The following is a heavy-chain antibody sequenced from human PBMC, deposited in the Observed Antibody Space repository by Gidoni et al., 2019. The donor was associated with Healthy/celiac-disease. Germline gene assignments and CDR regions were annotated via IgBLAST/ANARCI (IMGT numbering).Heavy chain of an antibody. CDR3: ASGKDYYDSSGYTNWFDP. Sequence: EAPLVESGGGLVQPGGSLRLSCAPSGFTVSRYEMNWVRQDPGKGLEWVSDISSSGSTIYYADAVKGRFTISRDNAKNALYLQMNSLRAEDTAVYYCASGKDYYDSSGYTNWFDPWGQGTLVTVSS. V-gene: IGHV3-48*03. D-gene: IGHD3-22*01. CDR2: ISSSGSTI. CDR1: GFTVSRYE. J-gene: IGHJ5*02.